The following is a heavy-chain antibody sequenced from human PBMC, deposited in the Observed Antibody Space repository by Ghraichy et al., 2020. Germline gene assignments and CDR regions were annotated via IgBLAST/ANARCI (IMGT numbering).Heavy chain of an antibody. CDR3: AKAGRGFASSSTLSWHYYIDF. Sequence: GGSLRLSCAASGFSFSNYGMHWVRQAPGKGLEWVSLMSGDETAQYYVDSVKGRFTMSRDNHKNTLYLQLNSLRVDDTAVYYCAKAGRGFASSSTLSWHYYIDFWGKGTSVTVSS. CDR1: GFSFSNYG. J-gene: IGHJ6*03. CDR2: MSGDETAQ. D-gene: IGHD6-6*01. V-gene: IGHV3-30*18.